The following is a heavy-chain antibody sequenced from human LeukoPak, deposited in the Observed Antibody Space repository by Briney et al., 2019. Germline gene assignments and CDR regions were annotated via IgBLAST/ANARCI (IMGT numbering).Heavy chain of an antibody. D-gene: IGHD3-16*02. CDR1: GGSISSYY. CDR2: IYYSGST. Sequence: SETLSLTCTVSGGSISSYYWGWIRQPPGKGLEWIGSIYYSGSTYYNPSLKSRVTISVDTSKNQFSLKLSSVTAADTAVYYCASDRESYDYVWGSYRFNYWGQGTLVTVSS. J-gene: IGHJ4*02. CDR3: ASDRESYDYVWGSYRFNY. V-gene: IGHV4-39*01.